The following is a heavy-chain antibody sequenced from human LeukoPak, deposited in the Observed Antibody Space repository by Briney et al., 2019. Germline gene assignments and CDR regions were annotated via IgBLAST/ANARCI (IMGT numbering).Heavy chain of an antibody. J-gene: IGHJ4*02. CDR1: GYRLRNHG. D-gene: IGHD2-15*01. V-gene: IGHV1-69*05. CDR2: IIPIFGTA. CDR3: AGRYCSGGSCYSGGFDY. Sequence: ASVKVSCKASGYRLRNHGISWVRQAPGQGLEWMGGIIPIFGTANYAQKFQGRVTITTDESTSTAYMELSSLRSEDTAVYYCAGRYCSGGSCYSGGFDYWGQGTLVTVSS.